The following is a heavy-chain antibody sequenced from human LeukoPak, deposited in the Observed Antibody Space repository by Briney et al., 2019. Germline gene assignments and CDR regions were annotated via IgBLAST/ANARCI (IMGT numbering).Heavy chain of an antibody. D-gene: IGHD3-9*01. Sequence: GGSLRLSCAASGFTFSSYGMHWVRQAPGKGLEWVAVISYDGSNKYYADSVKGRFTISRDNSKNTLYLQMNSLRAEDTAVYHCAKAWRYFDWLSPMNVWGKGTTVTVSS. CDR1: GFTFSSYG. CDR3: AKAWRYFDWLSPMNV. J-gene: IGHJ6*04. CDR2: ISYDGSNK. V-gene: IGHV3-30*18.